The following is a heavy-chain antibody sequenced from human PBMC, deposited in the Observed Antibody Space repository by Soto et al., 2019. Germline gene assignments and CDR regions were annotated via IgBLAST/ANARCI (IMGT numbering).Heavy chain of an antibody. CDR2: INAANGNT. CDR3: AKSYDYYDSSGYYHFDY. D-gene: IGHD3-22*01. J-gene: IGHJ4*02. Sequence: ASVKVSCKASGNTFSSYTMHWVRQAPGQRLEWMGWINAANGNTKYSQRLQGRVTITRDTSANTAYMELSSLRFEDTAVYYCAKSYDYYDSSGYYHFDYWGQGTLVTVSS. CDR1: GNTFSSYT. V-gene: IGHV1-3*01.